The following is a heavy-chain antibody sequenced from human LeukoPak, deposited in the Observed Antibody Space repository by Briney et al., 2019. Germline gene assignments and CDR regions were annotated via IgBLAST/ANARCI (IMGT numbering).Heavy chain of an antibody. CDR2: IYYSGST. D-gene: IGHD4-23*01. CDR3: ARHEITPRTIGPNWFDP. Sequence: SETLSLTCTVSGGSISSSSYYWGWIRQPPGKGLEWIGSIYYSGSTYYNPSLKSRVTISVDTSKNQFSLKLNSVTAADTAVYYCARHEITPRTIGPNWFDPWGQGTLVTVSS. V-gene: IGHV4-39*01. J-gene: IGHJ5*02. CDR1: GGSISSSSYY.